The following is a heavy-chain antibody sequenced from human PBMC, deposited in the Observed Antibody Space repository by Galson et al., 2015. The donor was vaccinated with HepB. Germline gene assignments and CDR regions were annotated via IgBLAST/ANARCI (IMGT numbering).Heavy chain of an antibody. V-gene: IGHV3-23*01. D-gene: IGHD5-18*01. CDR1: XXAFDTHA. Sequence: RLSXAASXXAFDTHAXSWVRXAPGRGLEXXXGISGNGDSTYYTDSVKGRFTISRDNSKKMVYLQMSSLRAEDXALYYCGKAPVAASYRPYGMDVWGQGXTVT. CDR2: ISGNGDST. CDR3: GKAPVAASYRPYGMDV. J-gene: IGHJ6*01.